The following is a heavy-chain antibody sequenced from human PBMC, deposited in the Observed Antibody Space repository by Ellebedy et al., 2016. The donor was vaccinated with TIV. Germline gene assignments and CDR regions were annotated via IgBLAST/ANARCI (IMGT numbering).Heavy chain of an antibody. CDR3: ARLPYYGSNSRGAVDI. J-gene: IGHJ3*02. CDR1: GGPISSYY. D-gene: IGHD4-23*01. Sequence: GSLRLSXTVPGGPISSYYWSWIRQFPGKGLEWIGYISYSGATNYNPSLRGRVTISLDTSKNQFSLKVTSVTAADTAEYYCARLPYYGSNSRGAVDIWGQGTMVTVSS. CDR2: ISYSGAT. V-gene: IGHV4-59*01.